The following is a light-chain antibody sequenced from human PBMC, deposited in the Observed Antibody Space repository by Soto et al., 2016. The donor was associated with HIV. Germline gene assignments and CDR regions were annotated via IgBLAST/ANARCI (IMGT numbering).Light chain of an antibody. CDR2: QDN. CDR3: QAWDSNTAV. CDR1: KLGDKY. V-gene: IGLV3-1*01. J-gene: IGLJ1*01. Sequence: SYELTQPPSVSVSPGQTASITCSGDKLGDKYACWYQHKPGRSPVLVIFQDNRRPSGIPERFSGANSGNTATLTISGTQPMDEADYFCQAWDSNTAVFGTGTKVTVL.